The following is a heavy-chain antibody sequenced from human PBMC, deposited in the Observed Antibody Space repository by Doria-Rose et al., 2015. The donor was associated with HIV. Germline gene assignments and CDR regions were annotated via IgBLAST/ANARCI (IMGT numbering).Heavy chain of an antibody. J-gene: IGHJ6*02. CDR1: GFTFSNFG. V-gene: IGHV3-30*02. Sequence: ESGGGVVQPGGSLGLSRAASGFTFSNFGLHWVRQAPGKGVEWVAFIRYDGSNKFYADFVKGRFTISRDNSKNTVHLQMNSLRDEDTAVYYCAKEITGTSRDYYYGLDVWGQGTTVTVSS. CDR3: AKEITGTSRDYYYGLDV. D-gene: IGHD1-7*01. CDR2: IRYDGSNK.